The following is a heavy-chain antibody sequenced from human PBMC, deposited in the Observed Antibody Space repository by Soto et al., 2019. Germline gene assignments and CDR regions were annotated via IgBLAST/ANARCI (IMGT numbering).Heavy chain of an antibody. D-gene: IGHD2-15*01. CDR3: AGFVVPASRNSDFDY. CDR1: GISVSTSDYY. Sequence: SSETLSLTCTVSGISVSTSDYYWGWVRQPPGKGLDWIGNIYYSGSTFYNPSLRSRVTLSVDPSKNQFSLRLNSVTVADTAVYFCAGFVVPASRNSDFDYWGQGTLVTVSS. J-gene: IGHJ4*02. V-gene: IGHV4-39*01. CDR2: IYYSGST.